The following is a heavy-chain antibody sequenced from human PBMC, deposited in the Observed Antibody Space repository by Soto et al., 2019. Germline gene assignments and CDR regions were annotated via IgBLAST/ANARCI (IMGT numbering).Heavy chain of an antibody. D-gene: IGHD5-18*01. Sequence: GGSLRLSCAASGFTFSSYAMHWVRQAPGKGLEWVAVISYDGSNKYYADSVKGRFTISRDNSKNTLYLQMNSLRAEDTAVYYCASNYGYNWGQGTLVTVSS. J-gene: IGHJ4*02. V-gene: IGHV3-30-3*01. CDR3: ASNYGYN. CDR2: ISYDGSNK. CDR1: GFTFSSYA.